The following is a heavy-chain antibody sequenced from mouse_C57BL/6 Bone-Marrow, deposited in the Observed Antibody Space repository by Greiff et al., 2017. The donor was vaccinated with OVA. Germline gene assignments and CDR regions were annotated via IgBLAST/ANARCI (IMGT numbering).Heavy chain of an antibody. CDR2: IDPETGGT. CDR3: TMYGYDWYFDV. V-gene: IGHV1-15*01. CDR1: GYTFTDYE. D-gene: IGHD2-2*01. Sequence: QVQLQQSGAELVRPGASVTLSCKASGYTFTDYEMHWVKQPPVHGLEWIGAIDPETGGTAYNQKFKGKAILTADKASSTAYMELRSLTSEDSAVYYCTMYGYDWYFDVWGTGTTVTVSS. J-gene: IGHJ1*03.